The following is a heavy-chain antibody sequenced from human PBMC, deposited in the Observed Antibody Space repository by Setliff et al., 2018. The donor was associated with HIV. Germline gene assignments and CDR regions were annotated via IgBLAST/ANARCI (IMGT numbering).Heavy chain of an antibody. CDR2: IFNDWRT. Sequence: KTSETLSLTCTVSGGSISSSSYYWGWIRQPPGKGLEWIGSIFNDWRTYYNPSLKSRVTIPMDTSTNQFSLKLTSVTAADAAVYFCARHFPSISLFFGDPGPFDRWGQGALVTVSS. D-gene: IGHD3-10*01. J-gene: IGHJ4*02. CDR3: ARHFPSISLFFGDPGPFDR. CDR1: GGSISSSSYY. V-gene: IGHV4-39*01.